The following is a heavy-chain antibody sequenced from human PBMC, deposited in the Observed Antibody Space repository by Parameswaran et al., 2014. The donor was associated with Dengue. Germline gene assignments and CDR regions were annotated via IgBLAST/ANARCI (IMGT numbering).Heavy chain of an antibody. V-gene: IGHV3-7*01. CDR2: IKQDGSEK. J-gene: IGHJ4*02. D-gene: IGHD3-22*01. CDR3: AREWYYYDSSGYQSLPTGTDY. Sequence: RWIRQPPGKGLEWVANIKQDGSEKYYVDSVKGRFTISRDNAKNSLYLQMNSLRAEDTAVYYCAREWYYYDSSGYQSLPTGTDYWGQGTLVTVSS.